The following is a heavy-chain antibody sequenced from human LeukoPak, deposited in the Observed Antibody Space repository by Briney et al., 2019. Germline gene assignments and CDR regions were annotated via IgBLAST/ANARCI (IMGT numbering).Heavy chain of an antibody. CDR1: GFTFSSCW. D-gene: IGHD2-2*01. Sequence: PGGSLRLSCAASGFTFSSCWMSWVRQAPGKGLEWVANIKQDGSDTYYVDSVKGRFTISRDNAKNSLYLQMNSLRAEDTAVYYCASLLGPDIVVVPAAPGYFDYWGQGTLVTVSS. CDR3: ASLLGPDIVVVPAAPGYFDY. CDR2: IKQDGSDT. V-gene: IGHV3-7*01. J-gene: IGHJ4*02.